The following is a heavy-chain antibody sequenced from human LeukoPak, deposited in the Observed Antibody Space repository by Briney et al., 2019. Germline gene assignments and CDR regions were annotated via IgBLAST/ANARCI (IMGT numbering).Heavy chain of an antibody. CDR1: GGTFSSYA. CDR2: IIPIFGTA. J-gene: IGHJ4*02. D-gene: IGHD3-9*01. V-gene: IGHV1-69*13. CDR3: ARAADILTGYAPGDY. Sequence: SVKVSCKASGGTFSSYAINWVRQAPGQGLEWMGGIIPIFGTANYAQKFQGRVTITADESTSTAYMELSSLRSEDTAVYYCARAADILTGYAPGDYWGQGTLVTVSS.